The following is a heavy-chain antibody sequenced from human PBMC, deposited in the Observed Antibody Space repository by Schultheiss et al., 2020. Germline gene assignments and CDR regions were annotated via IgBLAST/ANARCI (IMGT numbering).Heavy chain of an antibody. CDR3: AKRGEVGGATDY. V-gene: IGHV3-21*05. CDR2: ISSSSSYT. D-gene: IGHD3-16*01. CDR1: GFTFSSYS. J-gene: IGHJ4*02. Sequence: GGSLRLSCAASGFTFSSYSMNWVRQAPGKGLEWVSYISSSSSYTNYADSVKGRFTISRDNAKNSLYLQMNSLRAEDTAVYYCAKRGEVGGATDYWGQGTLVTVSS.